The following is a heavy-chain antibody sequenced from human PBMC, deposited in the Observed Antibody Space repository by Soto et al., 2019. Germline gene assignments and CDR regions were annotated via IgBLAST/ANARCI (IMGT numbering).Heavy chain of an antibody. D-gene: IGHD3-10*01. CDR3: VSPHSESSNAFDL. CDR1: GFSSSHYA. Sequence: GGSLRLSCAASGFSSSHYAMHWVRQPPGKGLEWVALISYDGENQYFTDSVRGRFTISRDNSKTAVYLEMNDLRLDDTATYYCVSPHSESSNAFDLWGQGTLVTVSS. CDR2: ISYDGENQ. V-gene: IGHV3-30*04. J-gene: IGHJ5*02.